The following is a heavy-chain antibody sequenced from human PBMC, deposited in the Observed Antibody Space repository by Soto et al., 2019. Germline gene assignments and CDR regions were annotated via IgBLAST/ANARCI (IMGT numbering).Heavy chain of an antibody. CDR2: ISYDGSNK. J-gene: IGHJ4*02. CDR1: GFTFSSYA. Sequence: GGSLRLSCAASGFTFSSYAMHWVRQAPGKGLEWVAVISYDGSNKYYADSVKGRFTISRDNSKNTLYLQMNSLRAEDTAVYYCARDEAFDYWGQGTLVTVSS. CDR3: ARDEAFDY. V-gene: IGHV3-30-3*01.